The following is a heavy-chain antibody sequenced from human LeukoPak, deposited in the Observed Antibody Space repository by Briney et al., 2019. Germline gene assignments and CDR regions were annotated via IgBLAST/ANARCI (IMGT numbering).Heavy chain of an antibody. CDR2: INHSGST. V-gene: IGHV4-34*01. CDR3: ARGGECGSCDGLDM. D-gene: IGHD2-15*01. J-gene: IGHJ3*02. Sequence: PSETLSLTCAVNGGSFSGYYWIWIRQPPGKGLEWIGEINHSGSTNYNPSLKSRVTISVDTSKNQFSLKLSSVTAADTAVYYCARGGECGSCDGLDMWGQGIMVTVSS. CDR1: GGSFSGYY.